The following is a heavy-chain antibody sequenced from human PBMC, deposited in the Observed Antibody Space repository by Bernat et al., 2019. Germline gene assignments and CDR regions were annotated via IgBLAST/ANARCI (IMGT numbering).Heavy chain of an antibody. D-gene: IGHD2-8*02. CDR2: IYYSGST. CDR1: GGSISSSSYY. CDR3: ARHGCTGGVCYSGFDP. Sequence: QLQLQESGPGLVKPSETLSLTCTVSGGSISSSSYYRGWIRQPPGKGLEWIGSIYYSGSTYYNPSLKSRVTISVDTSKNQFSLKLSSVTAADTAVYYCARHGCTGGVCYSGFDPWGQGTLVTVSS. V-gene: IGHV4-39*01. J-gene: IGHJ5*02.